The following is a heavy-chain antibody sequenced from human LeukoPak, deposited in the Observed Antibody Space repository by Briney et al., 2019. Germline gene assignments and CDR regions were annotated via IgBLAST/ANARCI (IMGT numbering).Heavy chain of an antibody. CDR2: IYTSGST. D-gene: IGHD3-22*01. V-gene: IGHV4-4*07. Sequence: PSETLSLTCTVSGGSLSDYYWSWIRQPAGKGLEWIGRIYTSGSTNYNPSLKSRVTISVDTSKNQFSLKLSSVTAADTAVYYCARGGGYYYDSSGRGAFDIWGQGTMVTVSS. CDR3: ARGGGYYYDSSGRGAFDI. J-gene: IGHJ3*02. CDR1: GGSLSDYY.